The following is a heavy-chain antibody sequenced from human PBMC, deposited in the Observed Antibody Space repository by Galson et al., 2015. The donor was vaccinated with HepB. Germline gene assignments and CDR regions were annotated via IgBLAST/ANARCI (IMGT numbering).Heavy chain of an antibody. D-gene: IGHD3-10*01. V-gene: IGHV3-30*04. J-gene: IGHJ6*02. CDR1: GFTFSSYA. Sequence: SLRLSCAASGFTFSSYAMRWVRQAPGKGLEWVAVISYDGSNKYYADSVKGRFTISRDNSKNTLYLQMNSLRAEDTAVYYCARFNTMHHYGMDVWGQGTTVTVSS. CDR3: ARFNTMHHYGMDV. CDR2: ISYDGSNK.